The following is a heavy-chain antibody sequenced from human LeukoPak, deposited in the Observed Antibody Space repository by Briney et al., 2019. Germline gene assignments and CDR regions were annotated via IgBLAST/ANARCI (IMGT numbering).Heavy chain of an antibody. CDR1: GYTFTVYY. CDR3: ARALGGMAGPFDS. V-gene: IGHV1-2*02. D-gene: IGHD6-19*01. CDR2: ISPNSGGS. Sequence: GASVKVSCKASGYTFTVYYIHWVRQAPGQGLEWMGWISPNSGGSDYAQKFQGRVTMTRDTSFSTAYMELSSLRSDDTAVYFCARALGGMAGPFDSWGQGTLVTVSS. J-gene: IGHJ4*02.